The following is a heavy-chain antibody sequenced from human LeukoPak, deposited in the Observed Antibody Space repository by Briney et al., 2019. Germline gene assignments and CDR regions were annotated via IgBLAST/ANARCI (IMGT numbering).Heavy chain of an antibody. CDR3: ARGEYCGGDCYPTFDY. CDR1: GGSMNSYY. Sequence: SETLSLTCTVSGGSMNSYYWTWIRQPPGKGLEWIGYIYNRWTTNYNPSLKNRVTISIYTSKNQFSLKLSSVTTADTAVYYCARGEYCGGDCYPTFDYWGQGTLVTVSS. CDR2: IYNRWTT. D-gene: IGHD2-21*02. V-gene: IGHV4-59*01. J-gene: IGHJ4*02.